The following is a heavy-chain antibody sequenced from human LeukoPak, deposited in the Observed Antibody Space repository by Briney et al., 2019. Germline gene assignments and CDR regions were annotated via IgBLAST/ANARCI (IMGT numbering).Heavy chain of an antibody. V-gene: IGHV4-4*07. D-gene: IGHD4-17*01. CDR3: ARCGTYGDYGYFDY. CDR1: GGSISSYY. Sequence: PSETLSLTCTVSGGSISSYYWSWIRQPAGKGLEWIGRIYTSGSTNYNPSLKSRVTMSVDTSKNQFSLNLSSVTAADTAVYYCARCGTYGDYGYFDYWGQGTLVTVSS. J-gene: IGHJ4*02. CDR2: IYTSGST.